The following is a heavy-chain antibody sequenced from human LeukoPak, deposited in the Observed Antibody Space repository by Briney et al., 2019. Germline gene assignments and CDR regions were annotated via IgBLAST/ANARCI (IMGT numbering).Heavy chain of an antibody. D-gene: IGHD4-17*01. J-gene: IGHJ3*01. V-gene: IGHV3-11*04. CDR1: GFTFSDYY. CDR3: TKHSTGTIDV. Sequence: GGSLRLSCAASGFTFSDYYMSWIRQAPGKGLEWVSTIKGTGLTTYYADSVKGRFTISRDNAKNSLFLQMSSLRADDTAMYYCTKHSTGTIDVWGQGTMVTVSS. CDR2: IKGTGLTT.